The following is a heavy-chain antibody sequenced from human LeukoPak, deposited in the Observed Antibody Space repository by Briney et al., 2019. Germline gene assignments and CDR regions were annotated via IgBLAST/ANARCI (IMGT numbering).Heavy chain of an antibody. D-gene: IGHD6-19*01. CDR1: GASISSGSYY. CDR3: ARLQWLSTPFFDY. CDR2: VYTSGST. V-gene: IGHV4-61*02. Sequence: PSETLSLTCTVSGASISSGSYYWSWIRQPAGKGLEWIGRVYTSGSTNYNPSLKSRVNISLDTPKNQFSLKLISVTAADTAVYFCARLQWLSTPFFDYWGQGTLVTVSS. J-gene: IGHJ4*02.